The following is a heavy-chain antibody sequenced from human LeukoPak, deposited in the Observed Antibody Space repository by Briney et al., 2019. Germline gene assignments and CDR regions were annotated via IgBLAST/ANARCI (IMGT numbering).Heavy chain of an antibody. V-gene: IGHV4-59*11. CDR1: GGSISSHY. Sequence: SETLSLTCTVSGGSISSHYWSWIRQPPGKGLEWIGYIYYSGSTNYNPSLKSRVTTSVDTSKNQFSLKLSSVTAADTAVYYCARVPRFLEWLPNYYYYYYMDVWGKGTTVTVSS. D-gene: IGHD3-3*01. J-gene: IGHJ6*03. CDR3: ARVPRFLEWLPNYYYYYYMDV. CDR2: IYYSGST.